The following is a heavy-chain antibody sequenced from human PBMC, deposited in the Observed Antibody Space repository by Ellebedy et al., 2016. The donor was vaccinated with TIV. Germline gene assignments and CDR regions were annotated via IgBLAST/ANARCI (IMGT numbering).Heavy chain of an antibody. CDR3: ARHYSGYERLFDK. J-gene: IGHJ4*02. CDR1: GFTFSTYS. Sequence: PGGSLRLSCAASGFTFSTYSMGWVRQAPGKGLEWVSSITSPSSSKPYTDSVKGRFTISRDNAKNSLYLQMDSLRAEETDVYFWARHYSGYERLFDKWGQGTLVAVSS. D-gene: IGHD5-12*01. V-gene: IGHV3-21*01. CDR2: ITSPSSSK.